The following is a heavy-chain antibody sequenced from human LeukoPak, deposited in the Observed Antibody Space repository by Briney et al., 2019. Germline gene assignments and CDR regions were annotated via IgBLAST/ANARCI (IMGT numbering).Heavy chain of an antibody. CDR3: AGDRNGLRSYYFDY. D-gene: IGHD4-17*01. J-gene: IGHJ4*02. CDR1: GFTFSSYW. Sequence: PGGSLRLSCVVSGFTFSSYWMTWVRQAPGKGLEWVGNIKHDGSVRSYGDSVKGRFTISRDNAKNSLYLQMNSLRAEDTAVYYCAGDRNGLRSYYFDYWGQGTLVTVSS. CDR2: IKHDGSVR. V-gene: IGHV3-7*01.